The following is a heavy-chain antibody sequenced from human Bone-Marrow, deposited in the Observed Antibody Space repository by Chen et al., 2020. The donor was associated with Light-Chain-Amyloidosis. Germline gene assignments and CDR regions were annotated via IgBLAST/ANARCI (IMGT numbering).Heavy chain of an antibody. Sequence: EVQLEQSGPEVKKPGESLKISCKGSGYTFPNYWIGWVRQMPGKGLEWMGVIFPDDSDARYSPSFEGQVTISADKSITTAYLQWRCLKASDTAMYYCSRRGAGYNFDYWGQGTLVTVSS. CDR2: IFPDDSDA. CDR3: SRRGAGYNFDY. D-gene: IGHD1-26*01. V-gene: IGHV5-51*01. J-gene: IGHJ4*02. CDR1: GYTFPNYW.